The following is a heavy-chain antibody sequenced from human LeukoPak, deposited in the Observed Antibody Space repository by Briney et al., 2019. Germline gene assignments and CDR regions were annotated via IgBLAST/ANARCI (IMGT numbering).Heavy chain of an antibody. CDR3: ARIIVVTSTDYFDS. CDR1: GGSISGTLYY. D-gene: IGHD2/OR15-2a*01. J-gene: IGHJ4*02. V-gene: IGHV4-39*01. Sequence: PSETLSLTCTVSGGSISGTLYYWGWIRQPPGKGLEWIGSIFYSGITYYHPSLQSRVTISVDASKSQFSLHLSSVTAADTALYYCARIIVVTSTDYFDSWGQGTLVTVSS. CDR2: IFYSGIT.